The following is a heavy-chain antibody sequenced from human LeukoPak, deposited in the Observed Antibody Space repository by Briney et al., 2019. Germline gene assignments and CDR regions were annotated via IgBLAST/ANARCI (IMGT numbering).Heavy chain of an antibody. CDR2: INQVGREK. CDR1: GFTFSSYW. J-gene: IGHJ6*03. V-gene: IGHV3-7*01. Sequence: RGSLTLSCPASGFTFSSYWMSWVRPAAGKGLDWVGNINQVGREKYYVDSVKGRFTISRDNAKDSLYLQKNSLRDEDTAVYYCARNPGIAAAGTREYYYYIDVWGKGTTVTVSS. CDR3: ARNPGIAAAGTREYYYYIDV. D-gene: IGHD6-13*01.